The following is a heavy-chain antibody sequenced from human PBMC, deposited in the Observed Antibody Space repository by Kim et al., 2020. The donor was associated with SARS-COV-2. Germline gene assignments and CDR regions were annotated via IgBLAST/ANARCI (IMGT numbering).Heavy chain of an antibody. CDR2: IYYSGST. V-gene: IGHV4-59*13. Sequence: SETLSLTCTVSGGSISSYYWSWIRQPPGKGLEWIGYIYYSGSTNYNPSLKSRVTISVDTSKNQFSLKLSSVTAADTAVYYCARAAVQLRDHYYGMDVWGQGTTVTVSS. D-gene: IGHD1-1*01. J-gene: IGHJ6*02. CDR3: ARAAVQLRDHYYGMDV. CDR1: GGSISSYY.